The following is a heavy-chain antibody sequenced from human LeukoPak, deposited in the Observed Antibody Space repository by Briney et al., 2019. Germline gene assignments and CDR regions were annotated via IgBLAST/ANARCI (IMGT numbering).Heavy chain of an antibody. V-gene: IGHV3-9*01. J-gene: IGHJ4*02. CDR3: AKRGTLREFDY. Sequence: GGSLRLSCAASGFTFDDYAMHWVRHAPGKGLEGVSGISWNSGSIGYADSVKGRFTISRDNAKNSLYLQMNSLRAEDTALYYCAKRGTLREFDYWGQGTLVTVSS. CDR2: ISWNSGSI. D-gene: IGHD3-16*01. CDR1: GFTFDDYA.